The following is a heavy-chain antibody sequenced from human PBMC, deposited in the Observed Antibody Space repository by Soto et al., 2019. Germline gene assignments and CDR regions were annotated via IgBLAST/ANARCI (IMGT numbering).Heavy chain of an antibody. D-gene: IGHD6-19*01. J-gene: IGHJ4*02. CDR3: TQRGREYNGWGYFDF. CDR2: ISGSGDIT. Sequence: GGSLRLSCAASGFTFSSYAMSWVRQAPGQGPEWVSSISGSGDITYYEDSVQGRFTITRDNSKNMLYMRMNSLRAEDTAIYYCTQRGREYNGWGYFDFWGQGDLVTVSS. V-gene: IGHV3-23*01. CDR1: GFTFSSYA.